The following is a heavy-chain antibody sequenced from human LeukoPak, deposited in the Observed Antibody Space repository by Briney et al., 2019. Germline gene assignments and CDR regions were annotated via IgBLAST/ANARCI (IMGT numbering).Heavy chain of an antibody. CDR2: IYPGDSDT. CDR1: GYSFTSYW. J-gene: IGHJ4*02. V-gene: IGHV5-51*01. D-gene: IGHD5-24*01. CDR3: ARGVEGMATIPYFDY. Sequence: GESLRISCKGSGYSFTSYWIGWVRQMPGKGLEWMGIIYPGDSDTRYSPSFQGQVTISADKSISTAYLQWSSLKASDTAMYYCARGVEGMATIPYFDYWGQGTLVTVSS.